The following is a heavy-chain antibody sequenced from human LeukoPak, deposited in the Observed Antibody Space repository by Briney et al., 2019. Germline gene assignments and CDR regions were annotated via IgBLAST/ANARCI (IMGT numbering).Heavy chain of an antibody. CDR3: ARRGLDSSGYYPFDY. D-gene: IGHD3-22*01. Sequence: ASVKVSCKASGYTFTSHYMHWVRQAPGHGLEWMGIINPSGGSTSYAQKFQGRVTMTRDTSTSTVYMELSSLRSEDTAVYYCARRGLDSSGYYPFDYWGQGTLVTVSS. J-gene: IGHJ4*02. V-gene: IGHV1-46*01. CDR2: INPSGGST. CDR1: GYTFTSHY.